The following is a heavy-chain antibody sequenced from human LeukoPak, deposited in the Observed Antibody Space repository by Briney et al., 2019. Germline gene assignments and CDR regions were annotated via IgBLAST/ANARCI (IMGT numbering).Heavy chain of an antibody. Sequence: GGSLRLSCAASGFTFEIYWMSWVRQAPGKGLEWVSAVDGRGSSTYYADSVKGRFTISRDNSNDTLYLQMNSQRAEDTAEYYCAKDLSGSGSYYPLDYWGQGTLVTVSS. D-gene: IGHD3-10*01. J-gene: IGHJ4*02. CDR3: AKDLSGSGSYYPLDY. CDR2: VDGRGSST. V-gene: IGHV3-23*01. CDR1: GFTFEIYW.